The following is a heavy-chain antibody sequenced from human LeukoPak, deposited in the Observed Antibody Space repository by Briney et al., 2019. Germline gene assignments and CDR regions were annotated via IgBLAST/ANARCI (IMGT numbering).Heavy chain of an antibody. CDR2: IHYSGST. D-gene: IGHD4-23*01. CDR3: ARELGATVVNYGMDV. CDR1: GGSINNYY. Sequence: SETLSLTCTVSGGSINNYYWSWIRQPPGKGLEWIGYIHYSGSTNYNPSLKSRVTISVDTSKNQLSMKLTSMTAADTAVYYCARELGATVVNYGMDVWGQGTTATVSS. J-gene: IGHJ6*02. V-gene: IGHV4-59*01.